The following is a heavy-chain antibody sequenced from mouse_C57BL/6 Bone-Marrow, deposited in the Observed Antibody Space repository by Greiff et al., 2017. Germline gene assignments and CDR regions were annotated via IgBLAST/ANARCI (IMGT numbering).Heavy chain of an antibody. Sequence: QVQLQQSGPELVKPGASVKISCKASGYTFTSYWMHWVKQRPGQGLEWIGEIDPSDSYTNYNQKFKGKSTLTVDKSSSTAYMQLSSLTSEDSAVYYCASIYYYGSSYVRWYFDVWGTGTTVTVSS. J-gene: IGHJ1*03. CDR3: ASIYYYGSSYVRWYFDV. CDR2: IDPSDSYT. V-gene: IGHV1-69*01. CDR1: GYTFTSYW. D-gene: IGHD1-1*01.